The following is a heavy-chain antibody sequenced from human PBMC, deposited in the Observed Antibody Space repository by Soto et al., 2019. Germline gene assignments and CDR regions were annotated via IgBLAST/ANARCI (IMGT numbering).Heavy chain of an antibody. D-gene: IGHD3-10*01. V-gene: IGHV3-30*18. CDR2: ISYVGSNK. Sequence: QVQLVESGGGVVQPGRSLRLSCAASGFTFSSYGMHWVRQAPGKGLEWVAVISYVGSNKYYAASVKGRFTISRDNSKNTLYLQMNSLRAEDTAVYYCAKDKRGDYYGSGKGYWGQGTLVTVSS. CDR3: AKDKRGDYYGSGKGY. J-gene: IGHJ4*02. CDR1: GFTFSSYG.